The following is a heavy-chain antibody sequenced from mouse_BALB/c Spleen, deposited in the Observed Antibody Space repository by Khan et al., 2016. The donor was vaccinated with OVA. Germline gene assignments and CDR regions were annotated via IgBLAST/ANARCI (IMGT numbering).Heavy chain of an antibody. CDR2: IDPSDSYT. V-gene: IGHV1-69*02. CDR1: GYPLTSYW. J-gene: IGHJ3*01. Sequence: QVQLQQPGAELVKPGASVKLSCKASGYPLTSYWLHWVKQRPGQGLEWIGEIDPSDSYTNYNQKFKGKATLTVDKSSSTTYMQLSSLTSEDSAVYYCARSFHDGSSTGFAYWGQGTLVTVSA. D-gene: IGHD1-1*01. CDR3: ARSFHDGSSTGFAY.